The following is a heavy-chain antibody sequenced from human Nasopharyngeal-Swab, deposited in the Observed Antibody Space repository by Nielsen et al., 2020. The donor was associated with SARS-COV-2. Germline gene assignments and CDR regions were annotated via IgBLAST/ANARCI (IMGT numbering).Heavy chain of an antibody. Sequence: WVGQAPGQGLEWMGIINPSGGSTSYAQKFQGRVTMTRDTPTSTVYLELSSLRSDDTAVYYCARVGVGYSGYDSVDYWGQGTLVTVSS. D-gene: IGHD5-12*01. CDR3: ARVGVGYSGYDSVDY. J-gene: IGHJ4*02. CDR2: INPSGGST. V-gene: IGHV1-46*01.